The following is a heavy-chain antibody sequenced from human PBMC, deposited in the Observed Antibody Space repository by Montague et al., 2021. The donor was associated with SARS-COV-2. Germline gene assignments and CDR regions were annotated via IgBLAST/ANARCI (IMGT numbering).Heavy chain of an antibody. Sequence: SETLSLTCTVSGGSLNNYFWSWIRQPPGKGLEWVGYISDSGSTKYNPSLQSRVTISVDTARNQFSLKLLSVTAADTAFYYCARVDRSGPGEHWGQGILVSVSS. J-gene: IGHJ1*01. CDR2: ISDSGST. D-gene: IGHD3-22*01. V-gene: IGHV4-59*08. CDR1: GGSLNNYF. CDR3: ARVDRSGPGEH.